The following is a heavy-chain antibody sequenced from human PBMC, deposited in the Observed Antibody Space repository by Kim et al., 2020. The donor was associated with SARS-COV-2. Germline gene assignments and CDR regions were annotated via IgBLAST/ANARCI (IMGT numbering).Heavy chain of an antibody. D-gene: IGHD4-17*01. CDR2: INTDGSSR. V-gene: IGHV3-74*01. CDR1: GFTLSRYW. Sequence: GGSLRLSCEASGFTLSRYWMHWVRQAPGKGPVWVSRINTDGSSRNYADSVKGRFTISRDNAKNTLYLQMNSLTSDDTAVYYCARGDYGALSWFGPWGQGTLVTVSS. J-gene: IGHJ5*02. CDR3: ARGDYGALSWFGP.